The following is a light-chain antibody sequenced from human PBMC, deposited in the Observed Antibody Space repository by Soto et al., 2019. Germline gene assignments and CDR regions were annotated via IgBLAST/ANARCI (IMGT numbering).Light chain of an antibody. CDR1: QSLLHRNGYSS. J-gene: IGKJ2*01. CDR3: MQALQTPYS. CDR2: LAS. Sequence: DIVMTQSPLSLPVSPGEPASISCRSSQSLLHRNGYSSLDWYLQKPGQSPRLLIYLASTRASGVPDKFSASGSGTVFTLKIRRVEAEDVGIYYCMQALQTPYSFGQGTQLEI. V-gene: IGKV2-28*01.